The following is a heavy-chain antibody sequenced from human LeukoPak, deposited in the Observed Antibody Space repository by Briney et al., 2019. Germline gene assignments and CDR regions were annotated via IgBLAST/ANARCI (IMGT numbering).Heavy chain of an antibody. Sequence: PGGSLRLSCAASGFTFSSDWMSWVRQAPGKGLEWVANIKQDGSEKYHVDSVKGRFTISRDNAKNSLYLQMNSLRAEDTAVYYCARTYYGSGTRWFDPWGQGTLVTVSS. CDR1: GFTFSSDW. D-gene: IGHD3-10*01. CDR2: IKQDGSEK. CDR3: ARTYYGSGTRWFDP. V-gene: IGHV3-7*03. J-gene: IGHJ5*02.